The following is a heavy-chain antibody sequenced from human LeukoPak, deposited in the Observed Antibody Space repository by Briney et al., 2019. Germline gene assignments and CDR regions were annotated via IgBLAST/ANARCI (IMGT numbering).Heavy chain of an antibody. CDR1: GYTFTSYG. D-gene: IGHD2-15*01. CDR2: ISAYNGNT. V-gene: IGHV1-18*01. Sequence: GASVKVSCKASGYTFTSYGISWVRQAPGQGLEWMGWISAYNGNTNYARKLQGRVTMTTDTSTSTAYMELRSLRSDDTAVYYCARHCSGGSCQFRFDPWGQGTLVTVSS. J-gene: IGHJ5*02. CDR3: ARHCSGGSCQFRFDP.